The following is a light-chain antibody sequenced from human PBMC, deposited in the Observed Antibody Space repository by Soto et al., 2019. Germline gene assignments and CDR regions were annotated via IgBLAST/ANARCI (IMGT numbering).Light chain of an antibody. J-gene: IGKJ3*01. CDR3: QQRSNWPLT. V-gene: IGKV3-11*01. CDR2: DAS. Sequence: EIVLTQSPATLSLSPGERATLSCRASQSVSSYLAWYQQKPGQAPRLLIYDASNMATGIPARFSGSGSRTDFTLTISSLEPEDFAVYYCQQRSNWPLTFGPGTKVDIK. CDR1: QSVSSY.